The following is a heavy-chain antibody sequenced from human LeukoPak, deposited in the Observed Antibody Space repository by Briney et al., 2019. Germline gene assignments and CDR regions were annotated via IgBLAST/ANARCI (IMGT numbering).Heavy chain of an antibody. V-gene: IGHV3-30*02. Sequence: GGSLRLSCAASGFTFSSYGMHWVRQAPGKGLGWVAFIQSDGNKKYYADSVRGRFTVSRDNSKNTLYLQMKSLRPEDTAVYNCAKNLKVMFTSGGVSDSWGQGTLVIVSS. CDR3: AKNLKVMFTSGGVSDS. CDR1: GFTFSSYG. CDR2: IQSDGNKK. J-gene: IGHJ4*02. D-gene: IGHD3-16*01.